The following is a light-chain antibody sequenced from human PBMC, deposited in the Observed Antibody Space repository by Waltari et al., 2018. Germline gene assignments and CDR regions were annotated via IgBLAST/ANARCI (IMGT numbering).Light chain of an antibody. CDR1: SLRTYY. J-gene: IGLJ1*01. Sequence: SSGLTQDPAVSVALGQTVRITCQGDSLRTYYANWYQQKPGQAPVLVLYGKNNRPSGLPHRLSASSSGNTASLTIAGAQAEDEADYYCNSRDSSGNPYVFGSGTKVTVL. V-gene: IGLV3-19*01. CDR2: GKN. CDR3: NSRDSSGNPYV.